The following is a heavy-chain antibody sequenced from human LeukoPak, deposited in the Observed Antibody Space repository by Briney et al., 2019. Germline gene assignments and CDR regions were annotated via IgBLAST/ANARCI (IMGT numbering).Heavy chain of an antibody. CDR2: INPSGGST. V-gene: IGHV1-46*01. CDR3: AREVGATQGDFDY. CDR1: GYTFTSYY. J-gene: IGHJ4*02. D-gene: IGHD1-26*01. Sequence: ASLKVSSKASGYTFTSYYMHWVRHAPGQGLEWMGIINPSGGSTSYAQKFQGRVTMTRDTSTSTVYMELSSLRSEDTAVYYCAREVGATQGDFDYWGQGTLVTVSS.